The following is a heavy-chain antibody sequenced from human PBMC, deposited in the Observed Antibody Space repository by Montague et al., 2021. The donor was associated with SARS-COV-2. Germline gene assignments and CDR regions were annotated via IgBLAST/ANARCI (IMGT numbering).Heavy chain of an antibody. CDR1: GGSISSFY. V-gene: IGHV4-59*08. CDR3: ARHYSATLPAVY. CDR2: ISDSGST. D-gene: IGHD2-15*01. Sequence: SETLSLTCIVSGGSISSFYWCWFRQPPAKGLEWIGYISDSGSTNYYTSPTSRVTMSVDTSTNQFSLKVNSVTAADTAVYYCARHYSATLPAVYWGQGTLVTVSS. J-gene: IGHJ4*02.